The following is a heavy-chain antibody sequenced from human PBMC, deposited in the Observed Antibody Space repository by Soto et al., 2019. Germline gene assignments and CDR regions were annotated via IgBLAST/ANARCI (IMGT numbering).Heavy chain of an antibody. CDR2: ISWNSGSI. J-gene: IGHJ3*02. CDR3: AKDIGPNDYGDYVGAFDI. CDR1: GFTFDDYA. D-gene: IGHD4-17*01. Sequence: ESGGGLVQPGRSLRLSCAASGFTFDDYAMHWVRQAPGKGLEWVSGISWNSGSIGYADSVKGRFTISRDNAKNSLYLQMNSLRAEDTALYYCAKDIGPNDYGDYVGAFDIWGQGTMVTVSS. V-gene: IGHV3-9*01.